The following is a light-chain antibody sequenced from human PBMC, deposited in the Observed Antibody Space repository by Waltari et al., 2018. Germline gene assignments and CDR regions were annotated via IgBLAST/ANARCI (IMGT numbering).Light chain of an antibody. CDR2: AAS. J-gene: IGKJ1*01. CDR3: QQHNSHPWT. Sequence: DVQMTQSPSSLSASVGDSVTITCRASQTISSYLAWYQQKPGKVPKLLIYAASSLESGVPSRFSGSGSGTEFTLTISSLQPEDFATYYCQQHNSHPWTFGQGTKVEIK. V-gene: IGKV1-17*03. CDR1: QTISSY.